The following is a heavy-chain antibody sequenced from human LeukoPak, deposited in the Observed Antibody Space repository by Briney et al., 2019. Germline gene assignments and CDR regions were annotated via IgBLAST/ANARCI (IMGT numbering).Heavy chain of an antibody. D-gene: IGHD2-21*02. J-gene: IGHJ6*03. CDR1: GGSISSYY. V-gene: IGHV4-4*07. CDR2: IYTSGST. Sequence: PSETLSLTCTVSGGSISSYYWSWIRQPAGKGLEWIGRIYTSGSTNYNPSLKSRVTMSVDTSKNQFSLKLSSVTAADTAVYYCAGEGASAYCGGDCYYYYYYYYMDVWGKGTTVTVSS. CDR3: AGEGASAYCGGDCYYYYYYYYMDV.